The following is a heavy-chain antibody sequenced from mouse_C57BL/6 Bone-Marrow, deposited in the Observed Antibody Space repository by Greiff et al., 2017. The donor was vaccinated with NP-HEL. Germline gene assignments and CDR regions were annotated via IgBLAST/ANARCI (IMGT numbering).Heavy chain of an antibody. Sequence: EVKLQESGAELVRPGASVKLSCTASGFNIKDDYMHWVKQRPEQGLEWIGWIDPENGDTEYASKFQGKATITADTSSNTAYLQLSSLTSEDTAVYYCTAYYYYFDYWGQGTTLTVSS. D-gene: IGHD1-1*01. CDR1: GFNIKDDY. V-gene: IGHV14-4*01. J-gene: IGHJ2*01. CDR3: TAYYYYFDY. CDR2: IDPENGDT.